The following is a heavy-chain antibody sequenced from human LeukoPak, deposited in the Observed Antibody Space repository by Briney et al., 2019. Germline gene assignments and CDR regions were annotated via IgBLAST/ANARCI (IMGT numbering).Heavy chain of an antibody. V-gene: IGHV3-73*01. D-gene: IGHD6-6*01. CDR2: IRNKANNYAT. CDR1: GFTFSVSA. Sequence: GGSLRLSCAASGFTFSVSAMYWVCQASGKGLEWVGRIRNKANNYATAYAASLKGRFTISRDDSKNTAYLQMNSLETEDTAMYYCTYTSSSGVVYWGQGTLVTVSS. CDR3: TYTSSSGVVY. J-gene: IGHJ4*02.